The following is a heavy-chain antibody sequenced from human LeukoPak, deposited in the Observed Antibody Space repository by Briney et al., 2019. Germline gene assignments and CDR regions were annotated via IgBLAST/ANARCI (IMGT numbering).Heavy chain of an antibody. V-gene: IGHV3-48*04. Sequence: GGSLRLSCAASGFTFSSYSMNWVRQAPGKGLEWVSYISSSSSSIYYADSVKSRFTISRDNAKNSLYLQMNSLRAEDTAVYYCARLRYYGMDVWGRGTTVTVSS. CDR3: ARLRYYGMDV. CDR2: ISSSSSSI. J-gene: IGHJ6*02. CDR1: GFTFSSYS.